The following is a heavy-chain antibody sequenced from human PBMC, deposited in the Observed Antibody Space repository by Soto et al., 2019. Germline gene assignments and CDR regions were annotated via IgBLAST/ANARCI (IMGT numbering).Heavy chain of an antibody. CDR3: ARDNYGGMLEF. J-gene: IGHJ4*02. CDR2: IFFSGDT. CDR1: GGSVLSGAHY. V-gene: IGHV4-31*03. D-gene: IGHD2-15*01. Sequence: SETLSLTCTVSGGSVLSGAHYWTWIRQRPGKGLEWIGKIFFSGDTHYNPALKSRLFFSIDTANNQFSLKLTSVTPADTAIYYCARDNYGGMLEFWGPGTLVTVSS.